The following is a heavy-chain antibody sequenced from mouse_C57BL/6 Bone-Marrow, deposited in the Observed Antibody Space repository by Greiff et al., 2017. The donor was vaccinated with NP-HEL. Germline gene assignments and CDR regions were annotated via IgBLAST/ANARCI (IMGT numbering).Heavy chain of an antibody. CDR2: IDPETGGT. J-gene: IGHJ2*01. V-gene: IGHV1-15*01. CDR3: TRPLRLVGGY. D-gene: IGHD1-2*01. Sequence: VKLVESGAELVRPGASVTLSCKASGYTFTDYEMHWVKQTPVHGLEWIGAIDPETGGTAYNQKFKGKAILTADKSSSTAYMELRSLTSEDSAVYYCTRPLRLVGGYWGQGTTLTVSS. CDR1: GYTFTDYE.